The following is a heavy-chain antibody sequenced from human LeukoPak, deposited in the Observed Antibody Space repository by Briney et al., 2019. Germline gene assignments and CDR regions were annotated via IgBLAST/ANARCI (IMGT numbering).Heavy chain of an antibody. Sequence: SETPSLTCTVSGGSINTYYWSWIRQPPGKGLEWIGYSYYSGSTNYNPSLKSRVTISVDTSKNQFTLKLRSVTAADTAIYYCARHHSKFWNYGMDVWGQGTTVTVSS. D-gene: IGHD3-3*01. V-gene: IGHV4-59*08. CDR3: ARHHSKFWNYGMDV. CDR1: GGSINTYY. CDR2: SYYSGST. J-gene: IGHJ6*02.